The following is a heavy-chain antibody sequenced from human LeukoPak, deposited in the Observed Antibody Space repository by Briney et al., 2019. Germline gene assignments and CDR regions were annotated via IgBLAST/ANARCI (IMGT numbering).Heavy chain of an antibody. J-gene: IGHJ4*02. V-gene: IGHV3-21*01. CDR3: ARQAGFVDY. CDR1: GFTFSSYS. D-gene: IGHD3-10*01. CDR2: ISSSSSYI. Sequence: PGWSLRLSCAASGFTFSSYSRNWVLQSPGKGLQKVSSISSSSSYIYSAASVNGRFTISRDNATNSLYLQMNSLRAEDTAVSYCARQAGFVDYWGQGTLVTVSS.